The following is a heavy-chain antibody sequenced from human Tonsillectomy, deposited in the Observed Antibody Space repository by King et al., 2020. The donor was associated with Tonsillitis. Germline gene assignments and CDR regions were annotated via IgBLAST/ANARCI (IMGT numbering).Heavy chain of an antibody. D-gene: IGHD6-6*01. Sequence: VQLQESGPRLVKPSQTLSLTCTVSGGSISSGSYYWSWIRQPAGKGLEWIGRIYTSGSTNYTPSLKSRVTMSVDTSKNQFSLRLSSVTAADTAGYFCAISIAARPIDYWGQGTLVTVSS. CDR3: AISIAARPIDY. V-gene: IGHV4-61*02. CDR1: GGSISSGSYY. CDR2: IYTSGST. J-gene: IGHJ4*02.